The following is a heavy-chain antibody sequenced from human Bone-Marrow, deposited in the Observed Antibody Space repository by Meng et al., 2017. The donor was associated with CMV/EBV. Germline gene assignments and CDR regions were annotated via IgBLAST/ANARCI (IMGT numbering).Heavy chain of an antibody. V-gene: IGHV3-74*01. CDR1: GFTFSGYW. Sequence: SGFTFSGYWMHWVRQAPGKGLVWVSRINSDGSSTSYADSVKGRFTISRDNAKNTLYLQMNSLRAEDTAVYYCARAGSGWYGGYFDLWGRGTLVTVSS. D-gene: IGHD6-19*01. CDR2: INSDGSST. J-gene: IGHJ2*01. CDR3: ARAGSGWYGGYFDL.